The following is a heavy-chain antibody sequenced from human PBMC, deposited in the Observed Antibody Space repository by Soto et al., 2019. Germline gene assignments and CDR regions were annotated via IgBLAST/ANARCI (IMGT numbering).Heavy chain of an antibody. Sequence: QVQLVESGGGLVKPGGSLRLSCAVSGVTFSDYYMTWIRQAPGKGLEWVSYISSSTSHTNYADSVKGRFTISRDNAKNSLFLQMHSLRAEDTAVYYCARGRGAAADYFDFWGQGTLVTVSS. J-gene: IGHJ4*02. CDR1: GVTFSDYY. V-gene: IGHV3-11*05. CDR2: ISSSTSHT. CDR3: ARGRGAAADYFDF. D-gene: IGHD6-13*01.